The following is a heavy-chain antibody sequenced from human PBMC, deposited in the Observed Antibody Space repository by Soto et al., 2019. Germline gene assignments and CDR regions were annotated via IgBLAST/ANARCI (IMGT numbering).Heavy chain of an antibody. CDR2: ISDPATGNT. CDR3: TTWLTAHFDY. D-gene: IGHD6-19*01. Sequence: DVHLLESGGGSVQPGESLRLNCVASGFIFSHYTLNWVRRAPGKGLEWVSTISDPATGNTHYADSVKGRITVSRDDSRNTVYLQMDSLRAEDSAIYYCTTWLTAHFDYWGQGTLVSVSS. V-gene: IGHV3-23*01. CDR1: GFIFSHYT. J-gene: IGHJ4*02.